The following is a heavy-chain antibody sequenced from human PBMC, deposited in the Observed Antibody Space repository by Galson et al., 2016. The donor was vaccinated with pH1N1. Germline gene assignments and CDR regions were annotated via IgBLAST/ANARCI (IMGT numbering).Heavy chain of an antibody. CDR3: ARDESGYGDSFPDVFDI. J-gene: IGHJ3*02. V-gene: IGHV3-30*12. CDR2: ILYNGNDK. CDR1: GFTFSSCG. D-gene: IGHD4-17*01. Sequence: LRLSCAASGFTFSSCGIYWVRQAPGKGLEWVGNILYNGNDKYYADSVRGRFTISRDSSMTTVHLQMISVTVEDTAVYFCARDESGYGDSFPDVFDIWGQGTMVTVSS.